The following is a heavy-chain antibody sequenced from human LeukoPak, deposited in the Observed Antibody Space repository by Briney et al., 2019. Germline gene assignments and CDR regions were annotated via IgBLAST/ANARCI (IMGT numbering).Heavy chain of an antibody. D-gene: IGHD4-17*01. V-gene: IGHV4-39*07. Sequence: SETLSLTCTVAGASRGSSSYYWGWIRQPPGKGLEWIGSIYYSGSTYYNPSLKSRVTISVYTSKNQFSLKLSSVTAADTAVYYCARFDYGDDDDGFDIWGQGTMVTVSS. CDR1: GASRGSSSYY. CDR3: ARFDYGDDDDGFDI. J-gene: IGHJ3*02. CDR2: IYYSGST.